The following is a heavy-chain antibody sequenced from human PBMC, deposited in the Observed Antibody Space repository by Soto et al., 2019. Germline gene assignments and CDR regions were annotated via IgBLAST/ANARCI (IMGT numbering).Heavy chain of an antibody. Sequence: QVQLVESGGDVVQPGTSLRLSCTASGFTFSSYGMHWIRQAPGKGPVWVAFISADGIEDYYTDSVKGRFTISRGTPKNKLYLQMKSLRPEDTAVYYCAKRLGNDVFDLWGQGTTVTVSS. J-gene: IGHJ3*01. CDR2: ISADGIED. CDR3: AKRLGNDVFDL. D-gene: IGHD3-9*01. CDR1: GFTFSSYG. V-gene: IGHV3-30*18.